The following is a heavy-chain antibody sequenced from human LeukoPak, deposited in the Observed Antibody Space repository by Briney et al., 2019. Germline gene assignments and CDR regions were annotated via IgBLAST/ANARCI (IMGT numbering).Heavy chain of an antibody. CDR3: ARGNAPLPFDY. J-gene: IGHJ4*02. CDR1: GFTFSTYS. Sequence: GGSLRLSCAGSGFTFSTYSINWVRQAPGKGLEWVSSISSDVGSLYYDDSVKGRFTISRDNAKNSAYLQMKSLRAEDTAVYYCARGNAPLPFDYWGQGTLVTVSS. D-gene: IGHD2-2*01. V-gene: IGHV3-21*01. CDR2: ISSDVGSL.